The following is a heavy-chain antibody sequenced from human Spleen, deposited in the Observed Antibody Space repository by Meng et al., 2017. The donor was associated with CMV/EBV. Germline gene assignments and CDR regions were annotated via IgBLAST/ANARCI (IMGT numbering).Heavy chain of an antibody. CDR2: ISGSAGST. CDR1: GFTFSSYT. Sequence: GGSLRLSCVVSGFTFSSYTMNWVRQAPGKGLEWVSLISGSAGSTKYADSVRGRFTISRNNSKNTLYLQMNSPRAEDTAVYYCAKARGAYCGDAGYSGCDYWGQGTLVTVS. J-gene: IGHJ4*02. D-gene: IGHD2-21*01. CDR3: AKARGAYCGDAGYSGCDY. V-gene: IGHV3-23*01.